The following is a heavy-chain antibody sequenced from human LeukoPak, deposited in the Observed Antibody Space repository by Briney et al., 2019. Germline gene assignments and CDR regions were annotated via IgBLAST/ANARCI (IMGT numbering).Heavy chain of an antibody. D-gene: IGHD3-22*01. V-gene: IGHV3-23*01. CDR2: ISGSGGST. J-gene: IGHJ4*02. CDR3: AKDINYYDSSGYLIYYFDY. CDR1: GFTFSSYA. Sequence: PGGSLRLSCAASGFTFSSYAMSWVRQAPGKGLEWVSAISGSGGSTYYADSVKGRFTISRDNSKNTLYLQMNSLRAEDTAVYYCAKDINYYDSSGYLIYYFDYWGQGTLVTVSS.